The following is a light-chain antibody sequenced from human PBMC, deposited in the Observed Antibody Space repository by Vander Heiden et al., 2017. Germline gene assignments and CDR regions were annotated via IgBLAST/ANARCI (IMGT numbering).Light chain of an antibody. CDR2: QES. J-gene: IGLJ2*01. CDR1: KLGEKY. Sequence: SYELTQPPSVSVSPGQTDSINCSGDKLGEKYACWYQQKPGQSPVLVIYQESKRPAGIPERFSGSNSGNTATLTISGTQAMDEADYYCQAWDSSTVVFGGGTKLTVL. V-gene: IGLV3-1*01. CDR3: QAWDSSTVV.